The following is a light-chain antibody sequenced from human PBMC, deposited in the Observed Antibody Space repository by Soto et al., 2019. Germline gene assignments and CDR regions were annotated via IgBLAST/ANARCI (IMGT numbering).Light chain of an antibody. CDR3: RQRYNWPLT. CDR2: HAS. Sequence: IVLTQSPATLSLSPGERATLSCRASQSISNSLGWFQQKPGQAPRLLIDHASNRATGIPARFTGSGSGSDFTLTISSLEPEDFGVYYCRQRYNWPLTFGGGTKVEIK. J-gene: IGKJ4*01. CDR1: QSISNS. V-gene: IGKV3-11*01.